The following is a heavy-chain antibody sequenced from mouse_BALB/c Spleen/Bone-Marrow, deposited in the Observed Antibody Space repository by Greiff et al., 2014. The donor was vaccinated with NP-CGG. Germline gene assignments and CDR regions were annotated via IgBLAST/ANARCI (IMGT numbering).Heavy chain of an antibody. Sequence: QVQLKESDAELVKPGASVKISCKASGYTFTDHAIHWVKRKPEQGLEWIGYISPGTGSIKYNEKFKDKVTLTADKSSSTAYMQLNSLTSEDSTVYFCNYYGNTSDYWGQGTTLTVSS. CDR1: GYTFTDHA. V-gene: IGHV1S53*02. CDR2: ISPGTGSI. D-gene: IGHD1-1*01. CDR3: NYYGNTSDY. J-gene: IGHJ2*01.